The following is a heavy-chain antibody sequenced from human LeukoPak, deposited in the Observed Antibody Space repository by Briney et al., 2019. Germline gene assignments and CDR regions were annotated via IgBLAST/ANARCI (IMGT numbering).Heavy chain of an antibody. V-gene: IGHV4-34*01. CDR2: INHSGST. Sequence: PSETLSLTCAVYGGSFSGYYWSWIRQPSGKGLEWIGEINHSGSTNYNPSLKSRVTISVDTSKNQFSLKLSSVTAADTAVYYCARAGEVIAAAGTLDYWGQGTLVTVSS. CDR3: ARAGEVIAAAGTLDY. J-gene: IGHJ4*02. D-gene: IGHD6-13*01. CDR1: GGSFSGYY.